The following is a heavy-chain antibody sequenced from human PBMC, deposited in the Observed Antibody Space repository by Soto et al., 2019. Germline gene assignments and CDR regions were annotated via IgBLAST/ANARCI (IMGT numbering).Heavy chain of an antibody. J-gene: IGHJ5*02. V-gene: IGHV3-11*06. Sequence: GGSLRLSCAASGFTFSDYFMSWIRQAPGKGLEWVSFISGSSDNIKYADSVKGRFTISRDNAKNSLYLQMNSLRAVDTAVYYCVRDSARIVVVPRVDGDNWLDPWGQGTMVTVYS. CDR2: ISGSSDNI. D-gene: IGHD2-2*01. CDR1: GFTFSDYF. CDR3: VRDSARIVVVPRVDGDNWLDP.